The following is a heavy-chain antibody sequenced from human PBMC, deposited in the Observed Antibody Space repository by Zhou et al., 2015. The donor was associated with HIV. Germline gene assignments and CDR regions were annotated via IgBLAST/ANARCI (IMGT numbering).Heavy chain of an antibody. CDR3: TRDRGGGARPAWRYFDL. D-gene: IGHD6-6*01. CDR2: INGDNGKT. J-gene: IGHJ2*01. V-gene: IGHV1-18*01. CDR1: GDTFRFYA. Sequence: QVQLVQSGGELKKPGAFVKVSCKASGDTFRFYAISWVRQAPGQGLEWMGWINGDNGKTRYAQKFQDRVTLTTDRSTRTAYMELRSLRSEDTAVYYCTRDRGGGARPAWRYFDLWGRGTLVAVSS.